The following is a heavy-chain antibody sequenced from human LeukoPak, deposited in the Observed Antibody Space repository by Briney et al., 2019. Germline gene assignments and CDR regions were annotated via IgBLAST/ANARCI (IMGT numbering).Heavy chain of an antibody. CDR3: AKDSHLNVGLDSGTFEDY. CDR2: ISWNSGSI. CDR1: GFTFDDYA. Sequence: PGGSLRLSCAASGFTFDDYAMHWVRQAPGKGLEWVSGISWNSGSIGYADSVKGRFTISRDNAKNSLYLQMNSLRAEDTAVYYCAKDSHLNVGLDSGTFEDYWGQGTLVTVSS. D-gene: IGHD3-10*01. V-gene: IGHV3-9*01. J-gene: IGHJ4*02.